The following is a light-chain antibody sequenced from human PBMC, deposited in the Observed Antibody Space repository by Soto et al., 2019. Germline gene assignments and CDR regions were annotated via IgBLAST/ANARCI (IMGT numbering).Light chain of an antibody. CDR2: EVT. CDR3: SSYTISNTLPFV. V-gene: IGLV2-14*01. J-gene: IGLJ1*01. Sequence: QSALTQSPSASGSPGQSVTISCTGTRRDVGGYNYVSWYQQYPGKSPKLLIYEVTHRPSGVSNRFSGSKSGNTASLTISGLQAEDETDYYCSSYTISNTLPFVFGTGTKLTVL. CDR1: RRDVGGYNY.